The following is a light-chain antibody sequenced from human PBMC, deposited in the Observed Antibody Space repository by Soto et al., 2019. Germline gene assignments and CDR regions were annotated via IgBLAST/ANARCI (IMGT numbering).Light chain of an antibody. Sequence: QSVLTQPASVSGSPGQSINISCTGTSSNVGSYQLVSWYQQHPGKAPTLMIFEVNKGPSGVSNRFSGSKSGNTASLTISGLKVEDEADYYCCSSGGSPTYVFGTGTKLTVL. V-gene: IGLV2-23*02. J-gene: IGLJ1*01. CDR2: EVN. CDR1: SSNVGSYQL. CDR3: CSSGGSPTYV.